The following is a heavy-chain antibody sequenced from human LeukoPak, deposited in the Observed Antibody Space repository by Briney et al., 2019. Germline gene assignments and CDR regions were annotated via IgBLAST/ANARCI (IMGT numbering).Heavy chain of an antibody. CDR3: ARLSIPGSDWYGYYFDY. V-gene: IGHV5-51*01. Sequence: GESLKISCNGSGYSFTSSWVGWVRQMPGKGLEWMGIIYPGDSDTRYSPSFQGQVTISADRSISTAYLQWSSLKASDSAMYYCARLSIPGSDWYGYYFDYWGQGTLVTVSS. CDR2: IYPGDSDT. CDR1: GYSFTSSW. D-gene: IGHD6-19*01. J-gene: IGHJ4*02.